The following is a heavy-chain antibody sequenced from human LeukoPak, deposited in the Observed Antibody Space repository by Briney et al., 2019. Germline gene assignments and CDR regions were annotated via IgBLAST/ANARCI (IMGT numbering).Heavy chain of an antibody. Sequence: GGSLRLSCEASGFTFSNYAMHWVRQAPGKGLEWVAVIWYDGSNDYYANSVKGRFTISRDNSKNTLYLQMNSLRAEDTAVYYCAKRRTNYDILTGDFDYWGQGTLVTVSS. J-gene: IGHJ4*02. CDR1: GFTFSNYA. D-gene: IGHD3-9*01. CDR3: AKRRTNYDILTGDFDY. CDR2: IWYDGSND. V-gene: IGHV3-33*06.